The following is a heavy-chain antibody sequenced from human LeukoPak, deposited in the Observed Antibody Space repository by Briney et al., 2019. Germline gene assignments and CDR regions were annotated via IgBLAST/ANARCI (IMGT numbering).Heavy chain of an antibody. CDR3: ARDRTSSWSYYFDH. D-gene: IGHD6-13*01. CDR2: INHTGST. J-gene: IGHJ4*02. Sequence: SETLSLTCVVNGGSFSGYYWSWIRQPPGKGLEWIGEINHTGSTNYNPSLKSRVTVSLDTSKNQFSLKLSSVTAADTAVYYCARDRTSSWSYYFDHWGQGTLVTVSS. V-gene: IGHV4-34*01. CDR1: GGSFSGYY.